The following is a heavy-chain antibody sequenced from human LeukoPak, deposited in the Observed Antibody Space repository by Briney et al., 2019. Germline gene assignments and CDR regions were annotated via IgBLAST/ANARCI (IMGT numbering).Heavy chain of an antibody. D-gene: IGHD4-17*01. CDR2: IYSGGST. CDR1: GFTVSSNY. Sequence: GGSLRLSCAASGFTVSSNYMSWVRQAPGKGLEWVSVIYSGGSTYYADSVKGRFTISGDNSKNTLYLQMNSLRAEDTAVYYCARDSVTVTTLGYYYGMDVWGKGTTVTVSS. J-gene: IGHJ6*04. CDR3: ARDSVTVTTLGYYYGMDV. V-gene: IGHV3-53*01.